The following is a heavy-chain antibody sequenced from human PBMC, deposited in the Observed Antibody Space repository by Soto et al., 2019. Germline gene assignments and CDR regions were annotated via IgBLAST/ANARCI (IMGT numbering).Heavy chain of an antibody. Sequence: QVQLVQSGDEVKKPGSSVKVSCKASGDTASKFLINWVRQAPGQGPEWMGGIIPMFGTTNYARKFRGRVTITADESTTTAYMELSSLQSEDTAVYYCAREIGYGDFSAALLDWGQGTLVTVSS. V-gene: IGHV1-69*01. D-gene: IGHD4-17*01. CDR1: GDTASKFL. CDR3: AREIGYGDFSAALLD. CDR2: IIPMFGTT. J-gene: IGHJ4*02.